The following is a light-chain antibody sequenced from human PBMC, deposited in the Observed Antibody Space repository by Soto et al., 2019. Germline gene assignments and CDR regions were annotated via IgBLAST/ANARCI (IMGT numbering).Light chain of an antibody. CDR1: QSISSW. V-gene: IGKV1-5*03. CDR2: KSS. CDR3: QQYGT. J-gene: IGKJ1*01. Sequence: DIQLTQSPSTLSASVGDRVTITCRASQSISSWLAWYQQKPGKAPKLLIYKSSSLERGVPSRFSGSGSGTEFTLTISSLQPDDFATYYCQQYGTFGQGTKVEIK.